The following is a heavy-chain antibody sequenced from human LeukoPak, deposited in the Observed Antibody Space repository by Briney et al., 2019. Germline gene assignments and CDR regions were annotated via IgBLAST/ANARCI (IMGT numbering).Heavy chain of an antibody. Sequence: GESLQISCEGSGYSFTNYWIGWVRQMPGKGLEWMGILYPGDSDTKYSPSFQGQVTISADKSISTAYLQWGSQKASDTAMYYCARASGTTGGYFDYWGQGTLVTVSS. J-gene: IGHJ4*02. CDR1: GYSFTNYW. CDR3: ARASGTTGGYFDY. CDR2: LYPGDSDT. V-gene: IGHV5-51*01. D-gene: IGHD1-26*01.